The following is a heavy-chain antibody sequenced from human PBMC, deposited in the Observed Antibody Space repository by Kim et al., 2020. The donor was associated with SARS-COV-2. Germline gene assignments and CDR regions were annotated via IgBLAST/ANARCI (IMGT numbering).Heavy chain of an antibody. D-gene: IGHD2-2*01. V-gene: IGHV1-58*02. CDR1: GFTFTSSA. CDR2: IVVGSGNT. CDR3: AAAGEVVPAATRYYYYMDV. Sequence: SVKVSCKASGFTFTSSAMQWVRQARGQRLEWIGWIVVGSGNTNYAQKFQERVTITRDMSTSTAYMELSSLRSEDTAVYSCAAAGEVVPAATRYYYYMDVWGKGTTVTVSS. J-gene: IGHJ6*03.